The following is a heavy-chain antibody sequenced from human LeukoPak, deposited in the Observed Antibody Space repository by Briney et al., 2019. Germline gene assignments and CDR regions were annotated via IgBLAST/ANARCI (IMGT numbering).Heavy chain of an antibody. Sequence: GGSLKLSCAASGFTFSSYGMHWVRQAPGKGLEWVAVISYDGSNKYYADSVKGRFTISRDNSKNTLYLQMNSLRAEDTAVYYCAKGGLIPFLDYYGMDLWGQGTTVTVSS. CDR3: AKGGLIPFLDYYGMDL. V-gene: IGHV3-30*18. J-gene: IGHJ6*02. CDR2: ISYDGSNK. CDR1: GFTFSSYG. D-gene: IGHD3-16*01.